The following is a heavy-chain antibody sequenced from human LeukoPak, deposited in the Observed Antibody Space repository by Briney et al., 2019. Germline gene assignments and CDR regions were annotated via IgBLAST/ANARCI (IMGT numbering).Heavy chain of an antibody. CDR1: GFTFSSYA. CDR2: ISSSSSYI. CDR3: ARDALYYYDSSGYSDY. V-gene: IGHV3-21*01. D-gene: IGHD3-22*01. Sequence: GGSLRLSCAASGFTFSSYAMSWVRQAPGKGLEWVSSISSSSSYIYYADSVKGRFTISRDNAKNSLYLQMNSLRAEDTAVYYCARDALYYYDSSGYSDYWGQGTLVTVSS. J-gene: IGHJ4*02.